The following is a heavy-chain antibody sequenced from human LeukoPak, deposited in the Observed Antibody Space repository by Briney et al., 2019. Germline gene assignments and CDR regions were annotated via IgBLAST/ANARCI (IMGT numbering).Heavy chain of an antibody. CDR3: AREGGVAEYFQH. CDR1: GGSISSSSYY. J-gene: IGHJ1*01. Sequence: PSETLSLTCTVSGGSISSSSYYWSWIRQPAGKGLEWIGRIYTSGSTNYNPSLKSRVTISVDTSKNQFSLKLSSVTAADTAVYYCAREGGVAEYFQHWGQGTLVTVSS. CDR2: IYTSGST. D-gene: IGHD3-10*01. V-gene: IGHV4-61*02.